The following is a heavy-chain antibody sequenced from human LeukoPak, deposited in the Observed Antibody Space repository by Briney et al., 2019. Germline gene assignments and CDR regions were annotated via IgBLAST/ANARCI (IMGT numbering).Heavy chain of an antibody. CDR1: GYTFTGYY. J-gene: IGHJ4*02. D-gene: IGHD3-10*01. CDR2: INPNSGGT. Sequence: ASVKVSCKASGYTFTGYYMHWVRQAPGQGLEWMGWINPNSGGTNYAQKFQGRVTMTRDTSISTAYMELSRLRSDDTAVYYCARDGDPRFGELPDYWGQGTLVTVSS. CDR3: ARDGDPRFGELPDY. V-gene: IGHV1-2*02.